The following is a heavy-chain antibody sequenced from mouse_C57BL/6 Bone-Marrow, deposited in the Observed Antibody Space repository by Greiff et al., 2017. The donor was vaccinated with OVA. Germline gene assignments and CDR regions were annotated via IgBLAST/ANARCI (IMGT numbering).Heavy chain of an antibody. CDR3: ARGNSSGYVGY. D-gene: IGHD3-2*02. J-gene: IGHJ2*01. V-gene: IGHV1-52*01. CDR2: IDPSDSET. Sequence: QVQLQQPGAELVRPGSSVKLSCKASGYTFTSYWMHWVKQRPIQGLEWIGNIDPSDSETHYNQKFKDKATLTVDKCSSTAYMQRSSLTSEDSAVYYWARGNSSGYVGYWGQGTTLTVSS. CDR1: GYTFTSYW.